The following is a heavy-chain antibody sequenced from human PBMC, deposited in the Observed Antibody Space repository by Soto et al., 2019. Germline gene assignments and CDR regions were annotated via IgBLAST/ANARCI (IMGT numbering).Heavy chain of an antibody. D-gene: IGHD3-3*01. V-gene: IGHV1-8*01. Sequence: ASVKVSCKASGYTFASYDINWVRQATGQGLEWMGWMNPNSGNTGYAQKFQGRVTMTRNTSISTAYMELSSLRSEDTAVYYCARAEVGITIFGVVNRYYYYGMDVWGLG. CDR3: ARAEVGITIFGVVNRYYYYGMDV. CDR2: MNPNSGNT. CDR1: GYTFASYD. J-gene: IGHJ6*02.